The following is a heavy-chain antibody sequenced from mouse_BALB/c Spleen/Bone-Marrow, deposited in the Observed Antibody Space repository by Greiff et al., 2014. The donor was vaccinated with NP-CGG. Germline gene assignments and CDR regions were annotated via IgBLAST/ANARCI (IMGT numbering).Heavy chain of an antibody. D-gene: IGHD2-2*01. Sequence: VKLVASGPGLVAPSQSLSITCTVSGFSLTSYGVHWVRQPPGKGLEWLGVIWSGGSTNYNSALMSRLSISKDNSKSQVFLKMNSLQTEDTAMDYCARVGNDDYAMDYWGQGTSVTVSS. CDR3: ARVGNDDYAMDY. J-gene: IGHJ4*01. V-gene: IGHV2-9*02. CDR2: IWSGGST. CDR1: GFSLTSYG.